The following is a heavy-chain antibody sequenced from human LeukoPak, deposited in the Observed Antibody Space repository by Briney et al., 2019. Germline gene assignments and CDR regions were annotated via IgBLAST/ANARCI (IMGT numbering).Heavy chain of an antibody. CDR1: GFTFDDYG. V-gene: IGHV3-20*04. J-gene: IGHJ6*03. D-gene: IGHD3-3*01. CDR2: INWNGGST. CDR3: ARDARSSGYYGVHDRDYYYMDV. Sequence: GGSLRLSCAASGFTFDDYGMSWVRQAPGKGLEWVSGINWNGGSTGYADSVKGRFTISRDNAKNSLYLQMNSLRAEDTALYYCARDARSSGYYGVHDRDYYYMDVWGKGTTVTVSS.